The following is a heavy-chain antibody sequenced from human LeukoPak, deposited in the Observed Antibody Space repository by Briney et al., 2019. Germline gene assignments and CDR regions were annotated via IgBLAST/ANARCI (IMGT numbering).Heavy chain of an antibody. V-gene: IGHV3-64D*06. J-gene: IGHJ4*02. CDR2: ISSNGGST. Sequence: GGSLRLSCSASGFTFSSYAMHWVRQASGKGLEYVSAISSNGGSTYYADSVKGRFTISRDNSKNTLYLQMSSLRAEDTAVYYCVKDGDTAMVTFDYWGQGTLVTVSS. CDR1: GFTFSSYA. CDR3: VKDGDTAMVTFDY. D-gene: IGHD5-18*01.